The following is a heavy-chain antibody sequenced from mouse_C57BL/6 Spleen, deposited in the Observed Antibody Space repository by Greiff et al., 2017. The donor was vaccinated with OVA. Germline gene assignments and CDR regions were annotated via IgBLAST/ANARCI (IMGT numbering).Heavy chain of an antibody. D-gene: IGHD2-1*01. Sequence: VQLQQPGAELVKPGASVKLSCKASGYTFTSYWMHWVKQRPGQGLEWIGMIHPNSGSTNYNEKFKSKATLTVDKSSSTAYMQLSSLTSEDSAVYYCARGDGNYVDYAMDYWGQGTSVTVSS. CDR3: ARGDGNYVDYAMDY. J-gene: IGHJ4*01. V-gene: IGHV1-64*01. CDR2: IHPNSGST. CDR1: GYTFTSYW.